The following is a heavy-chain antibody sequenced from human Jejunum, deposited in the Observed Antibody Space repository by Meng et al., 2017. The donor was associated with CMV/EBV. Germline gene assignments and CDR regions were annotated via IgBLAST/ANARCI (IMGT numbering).Heavy chain of an antibody. CDR2: LTWSSGNI. CDR3: VKDKRGGFYDGMDV. Sequence: GFKFDDYAMNWGRQAPGKGLEWVSGLTWSSGNIGYADSVKGRFTISRDNAKNALYLQMNSLRPEDTALYFCVKDKRGGFYDGMDVWGQGTTVTVSS. CDR1: GFKFDDYA. D-gene: IGHD6-25*01. V-gene: IGHV3-9*01. J-gene: IGHJ6*02.